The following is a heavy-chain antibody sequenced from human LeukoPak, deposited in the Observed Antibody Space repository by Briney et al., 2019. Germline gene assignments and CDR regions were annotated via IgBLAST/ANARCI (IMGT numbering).Heavy chain of an antibody. V-gene: IGHV3-74*01. CDR1: GVAFSYYW. D-gene: IGHD2-15*01. Sequence: GGSLRLPCAASGVAFSYYWMHWLRHAPGRGRVWVSHIDSGGSNTGYADSVKGRFIISRDYARNTLYLQMNSLRDEDTAVYYCVRGSGGCRRYYYFYMDVWGKGSTVTVSS. J-gene: IGHJ6*03. CDR3: VRGSGGCRRYYYFYMDV. CDR2: IDSGGSNT.